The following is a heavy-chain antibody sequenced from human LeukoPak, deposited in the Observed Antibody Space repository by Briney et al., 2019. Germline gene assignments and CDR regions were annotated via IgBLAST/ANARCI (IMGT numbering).Heavy chain of an antibody. CDR1: GFTFSSYA. Sequence: GGSLRLSCAASGFTFSSYAMHWVRQAPGKGLEWVAVISYDGSNKYYANSVRGRFTISRDNSKNTVHLQMDSLRAEDTAVYYCAKSTYYYDTFVNAFDFWGQGTVVTVSS. CDR3: AKSTYYYDTFVNAFDF. CDR2: ISYDGSNK. V-gene: IGHV3-30-3*02. J-gene: IGHJ3*01. D-gene: IGHD3-22*01.